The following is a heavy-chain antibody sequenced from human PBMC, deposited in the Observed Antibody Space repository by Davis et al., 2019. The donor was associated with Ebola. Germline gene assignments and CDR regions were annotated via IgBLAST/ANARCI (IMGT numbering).Heavy chain of an antibody. V-gene: IGHV3-13*01. D-gene: IGHD6-13*01. CDR1: GFTFSSYD. CDR3: ARARFGSSCYDY. J-gene: IGHJ4*02. CDR2: IGTAGDT. Sequence: PGGSLRLSCAASGFTFSSYDMHWVRHATGKGLEWVSAIGTAGDTYYPGSVKGRLTISRENAKNSLYLQMNSLRAGDTAVYYCARARFGSSCYDYWGQGTLVTVSS.